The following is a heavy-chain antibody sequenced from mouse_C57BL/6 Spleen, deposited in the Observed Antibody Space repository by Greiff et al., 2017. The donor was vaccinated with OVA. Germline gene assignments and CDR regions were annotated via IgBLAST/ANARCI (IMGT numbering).Heavy chain of an antibody. Sequence: QVQLQQSGAELVRPGTSVKMSCKASGYTFTNYWIGWAKQRPGHGLEWIGDIYPGGGYTNYNEKFKGKATLTADKSSSTAYMQFSSLTSEDSAIYYCARSSGSSSPYAMDYWGQGTSVTVSS. D-gene: IGHD1-1*01. CDR1: GYTFTNYW. J-gene: IGHJ4*01. CDR2: IYPGGGYT. CDR3: ARSSGSSSPYAMDY. V-gene: IGHV1-63*01.